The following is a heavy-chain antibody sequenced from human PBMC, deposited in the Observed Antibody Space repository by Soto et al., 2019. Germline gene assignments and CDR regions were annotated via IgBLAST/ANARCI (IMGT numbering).Heavy chain of an antibody. V-gene: IGHV3-7*01. Sequence: GGSLRLSCAASGFTFSSYWMSWVRQTPGKGLEWVANIKQDGSEKTYVDSVKGRFTISRDNTKNSLYLQMNSLRVEDTAVYYCARDRLEYSSGWYGVEGWFDPWGQGTLVTVSS. CDR3: ARDRLEYSSGWYGVEGWFDP. CDR2: IKQDGSEK. D-gene: IGHD6-19*01. CDR1: GFTFSSYW. J-gene: IGHJ5*02.